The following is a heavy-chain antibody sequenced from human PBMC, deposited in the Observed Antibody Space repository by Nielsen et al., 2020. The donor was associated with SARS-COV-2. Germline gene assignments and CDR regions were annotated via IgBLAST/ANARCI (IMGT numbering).Heavy chain of an antibody. CDR2: IKGDDSKI. CDR1: GFTFSNYW. CDR3: ARVAGDYYYYGMDV. Sequence: GGSLRLSCAASGFTFSNYWMSWVRQPPGKGLEWVANIKGDDSKIYYLDSVKGRFTISRDNAKNSLYLQMNSLRAEDTAVYYCARVAGDYYYYGMDVWGQGTTVTVSS. V-gene: IGHV3-7*01. J-gene: IGHJ6*02. D-gene: IGHD6-19*01.